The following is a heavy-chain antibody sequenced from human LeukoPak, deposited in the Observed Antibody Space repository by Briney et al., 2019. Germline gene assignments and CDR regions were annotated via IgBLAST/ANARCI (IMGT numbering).Heavy chain of an antibody. V-gene: IGHV3-48*02. D-gene: IGHD2-15*01. CDR1: GFTFSSYS. CDR2: ISSSSSTI. J-gene: IGHJ4*02. CDR3: ARVFVGYCSGGSCPCDY. Sequence: PGGSLRLSCAAYGFTFSSYSMNWVRQAQGKGLEWVSYISSSSSTIYYADSVRGRFTISRDNAKNSLYLQMNSLRDEDTALYYCARVFVGYCSGGSCPCDYWGQGTLVTVSS.